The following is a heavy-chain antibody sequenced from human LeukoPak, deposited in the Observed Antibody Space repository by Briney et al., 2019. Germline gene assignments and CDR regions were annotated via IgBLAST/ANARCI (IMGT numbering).Heavy chain of an antibody. J-gene: IGHJ4*02. CDR3: ARVPTRHFSAMVRGLTRMIDY. Sequence: SETLSLTCAVYGGSFSGYYWSWIRQPPGKGLEWIGGINHSGSTNYNPSLKSRVTISVDTSKNQFSLKLSSVTAAGTAVYYCARVPTRHFSAMVRGLTRMIDYWGQGTLVTVSS. D-gene: IGHD3-10*01. CDR2: INHSGST. CDR1: GGSFSGYY. V-gene: IGHV4-34*01.